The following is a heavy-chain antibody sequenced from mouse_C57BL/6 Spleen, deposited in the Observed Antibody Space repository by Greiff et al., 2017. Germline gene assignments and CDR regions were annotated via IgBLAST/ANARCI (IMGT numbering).Heavy chain of an antibody. D-gene: IGHD1-1*01. CDR2: INPSNGGT. Sequence: QVQLQQPGTELVKPGASVKLSCKASGYTFTSYWMHWVKQRPGQGLEWIGNINPSNGGTNYNEKFKSKATLTVDKSSSTAYMQRSSLTSEDSAVYYCARSSGYYYGSSYGYFDVWGTGTTVTVSS. J-gene: IGHJ1*03. CDR1: GYTFTSYW. V-gene: IGHV1-53*01. CDR3: ARSSGYYYGSSYGYFDV.